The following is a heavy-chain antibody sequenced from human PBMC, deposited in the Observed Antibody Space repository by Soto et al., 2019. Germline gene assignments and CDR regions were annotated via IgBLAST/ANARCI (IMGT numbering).Heavy chain of an antibody. CDR1: GGSISSYY. CDR3: ARKSMVRGGYYFDY. Sequence: SETLSLTCTVSGGSISSYYWSWIRQPPGKGLEWIGYIYYSGSTNYNPSLKSRVTISVDTSKNQFSLKLSSVTAADTAVYYCARKSMVRGGYYFDYWGQGTLVTVSS. D-gene: IGHD3-10*01. CDR2: IYYSGST. V-gene: IGHV4-59*01. J-gene: IGHJ4*02.